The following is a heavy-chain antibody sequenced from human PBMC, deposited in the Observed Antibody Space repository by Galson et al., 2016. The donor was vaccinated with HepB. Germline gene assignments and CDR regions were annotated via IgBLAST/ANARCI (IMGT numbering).Heavy chain of an antibody. CDR1: GGSISSRHG. CDR2: IYHTGSA. V-gene: IGHV4-4*02. CDR3: ANLGYCSGDCYSVN. Sequence: ETLSLTCGVSGGSISSRHGGSWVRQSPGKGLEWIGEIYHTGSANYNPFLKSRVTISVDKSKHHFYLELNSVTDADTAVYYCANLGYCSGDCYSVNWGQGTMVTVSS. J-gene: IGHJ1*01. D-gene: IGHD2-21*02.